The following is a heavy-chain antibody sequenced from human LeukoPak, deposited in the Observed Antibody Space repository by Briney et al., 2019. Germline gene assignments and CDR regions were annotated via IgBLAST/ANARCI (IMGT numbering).Heavy chain of an antibody. V-gene: IGHV1-46*01. CDR2: INPSGGST. Sequence: ASVKVSCKASGYTFTSYYMHWVRQAPGQGLEWMGIINPSGGSTSYAQKFQGRVTMTRDMSTSTVYMELSSLRSEDTAVYYCARDSAGYYDSSGYHYWGQGTLVTVSS. CDR1: GYTFTSYY. CDR3: ARDSAGYYDSSGYHY. J-gene: IGHJ4*02. D-gene: IGHD3-22*01.